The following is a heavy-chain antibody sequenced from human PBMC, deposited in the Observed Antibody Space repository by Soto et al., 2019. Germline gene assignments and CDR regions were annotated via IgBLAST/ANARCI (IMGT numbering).Heavy chain of an antibody. CDR1: GFTVSTNF. V-gene: IGHV3-66*01. D-gene: IGHD3-22*01. CDR3: ARATRIALLAS. J-gene: IGHJ4*02. CDR2: IYSGGDT. Sequence: PGGSLRLSCGASGFTVSTNFMSWVRQAPGKGLKWVSVIYSGGDTYYADSVKGRFTISRDNSKNTLYLQMNSLRAEDTALYYCARATRIALLASGGQGTLVTVSS.